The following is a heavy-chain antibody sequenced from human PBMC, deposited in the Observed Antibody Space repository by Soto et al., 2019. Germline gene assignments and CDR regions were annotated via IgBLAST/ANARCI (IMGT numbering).Heavy chain of an antibody. Sequence: GESLKISSKTSGYSFTNYWIAWVRQMPGKGLEWMGIIYPGDSQTRYSPSFQGQVTISADRSISTAYVQWSSLQASDTAMYFCARQTGSSWQYDYWGQGALVTVSS. CDR1: GYSFTNYW. CDR3: ARQTGSSWQYDY. CDR2: IYPGDSQT. V-gene: IGHV5-51*01. J-gene: IGHJ4*02. D-gene: IGHD6-13*01.